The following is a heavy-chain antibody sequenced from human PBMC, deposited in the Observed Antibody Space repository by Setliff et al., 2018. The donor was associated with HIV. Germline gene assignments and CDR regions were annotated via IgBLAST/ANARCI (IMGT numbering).Heavy chain of an antibody. CDR2: FRGDDRTT. V-gene: IGHV3-74*01. D-gene: IGHD1-26*01. CDR3: ARALYGSDSLLDS. J-gene: IGHJ4*02. CDR1: GFTLTSSW. Sequence: PGGSLRLSCAVSGFTLTSSWIHWVRQAPGKGLVWVSRFRGDDRTTNYADSVKGRFTFSSDNAKNTVYLQMDALRAEDTAVYYCARALYGSDSLLDSWGRGTLVTVSS.